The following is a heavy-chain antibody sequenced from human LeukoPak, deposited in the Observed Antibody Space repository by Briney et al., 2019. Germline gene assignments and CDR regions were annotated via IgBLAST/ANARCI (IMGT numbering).Heavy chain of an antibody. CDR1: GGTFSSYA. CDR2: IIPIFGTT. CDR3: AREGAYIGGSYPFDY. J-gene: IGHJ4*02. V-gene: IGHV1-69*13. D-gene: IGHD1-26*01. Sequence: ASVKVSCKASGGTFSSYAISWVRQAPGQGLEWMGGIIPIFGTTDYAQKFQGRVTITADEFTSTAYMDLSSLRSEDMAVYYCAREGAYIGGSYPFDYWGQGTLVTVSS.